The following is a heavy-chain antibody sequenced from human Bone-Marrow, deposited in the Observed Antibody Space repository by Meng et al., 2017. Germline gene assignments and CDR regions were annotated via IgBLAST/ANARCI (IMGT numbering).Heavy chain of an antibody. CDR3: TVYIRGHI. D-gene: IGHD2-2*02. J-gene: IGHJ3*02. V-gene: IGHV3-73*01. CDR1: GVSFSDSD. Sequence: GESLKISCAVPGVSFSDSDIHWVRQASGKGLEWVGRIGGKPKRYAAAYAASVRGTFTISRDDSKNTVYLQMNSLKTEDTAVYFCTVYIRGHIWGQGTMVTVSS. CDR2: IGGKPKRYAA.